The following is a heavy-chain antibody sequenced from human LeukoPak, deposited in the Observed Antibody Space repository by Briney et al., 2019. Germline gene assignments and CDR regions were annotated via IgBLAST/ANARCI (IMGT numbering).Heavy chain of an antibody. D-gene: IGHD1-26*01. CDR3: AKDSLGTATPFDY. CDR2: ISGSGGSA. Sequence: ASVKVSCKASGGTFSSYAVSWVRQAPGKGLEWVSAISGSGGSAYYADSVKGRFTISRDNSKNTLYLQMNSLRAEDTAVYYCAKDSLGTATPFDYWGQGTLVTVSS. CDR1: GGTFSSYA. V-gene: IGHV3-23*01. J-gene: IGHJ4*02.